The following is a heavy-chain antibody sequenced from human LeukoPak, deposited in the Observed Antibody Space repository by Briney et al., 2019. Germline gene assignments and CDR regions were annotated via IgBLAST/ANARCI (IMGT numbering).Heavy chain of an antibody. Sequence: GGSLRLSCAASGFTFTGYAMSWLRQAPGKGLEFVSAISGDAANTFYADSVKGRFTVSRDNSQNILYLQMNSLRAEDTAVYYCAKDCDPYDFWSGYPDYWGQGTLVTVSS. D-gene: IGHD3-3*01. V-gene: IGHV3-23*01. J-gene: IGHJ4*02. CDR3: AKDCDPYDFWSGYPDY. CDR1: GFTFTGYA. CDR2: ISGDAANT.